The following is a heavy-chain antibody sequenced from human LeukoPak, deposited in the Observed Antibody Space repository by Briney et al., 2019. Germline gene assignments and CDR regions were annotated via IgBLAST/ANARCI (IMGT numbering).Heavy chain of an antibody. CDR2: IYYSGST. Sequence: SETLSLTCTVSGGSISSSSYYWGWIRQPPGKGLEWIGSIYYSGSTYYNPSLKSRVAISVDTSKNQFSLKLSSVTAADTAVYYCARDRSHYDILTGYLLGWFDPWGQGTLVTVSS. CDR3: ARDRSHYDILTGYLLGWFDP. J-gene: IGHJ5*02. CDR1: GGSISSSSYY. V-gene: IGHV4-39*07. D-gene: IGHD3-9*01.